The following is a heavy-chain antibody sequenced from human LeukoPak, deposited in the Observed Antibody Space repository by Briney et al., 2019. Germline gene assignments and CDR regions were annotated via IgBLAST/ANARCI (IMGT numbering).Heavy chain of an antibody. Sequence: PGGSLRLSCAASGFTFSSYGMHWVRQAPGKGLEWVAVISYDGSNKYYADSVKGRFTISRDNSKNTLYLQMNSPRAEDTAVYYCARDQDCGGDCYLAHPYYYYGMDVWGQGTTVTVSS. CDR1: GFTFSSYG. V-gene: IGHV3-30*03. D-gene: IGHD2-21*02. CDR2: ISYDGSNK. CDR3: ARDQDCGGDCYLAHPYYYYGMDV. J-gene: IGHJ6*02.